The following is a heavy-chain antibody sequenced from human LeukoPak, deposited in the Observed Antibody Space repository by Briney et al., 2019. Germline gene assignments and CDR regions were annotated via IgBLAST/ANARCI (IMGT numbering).Heavy chain of an antibody. V-gene: IGHV4-59*01. J-gene: IGHJ4*02. Sequence: SETLSLTCTVSGGSFSGYYWSWIRQPPGKGLEWIGCIYYSGSSNYNPSLKSRVTISVDTSKNQFSLKLNSVTAADTAVYYCARGDYDSSDYFYPIDYWGQGTLAPVSS. CDR2: IYYSGSS. CDR1: GGSFSGYY. CDR3: ARGDYDSSDYFYPIDY. D-gene: IGHD3-22*01.